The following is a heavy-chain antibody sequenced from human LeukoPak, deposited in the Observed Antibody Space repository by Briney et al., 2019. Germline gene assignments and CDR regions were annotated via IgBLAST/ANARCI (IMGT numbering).Heavy chain of an antibody. Sequence: GGSLRLSCVSSGFIFSSYVMSWVRQAPGKGLEWVSSISVAGATTDYADSVKGRFTISRDNARNSLYLQMNSLRAEDTAVYYCARDSDWNDGLDYWGQGTLVTVSS. J-gene: IGHJ4*02. CDR2: ISVAGATT. V-gene: IGHV3-23*01. CDR1: GFIFSSYV. CDR3: ARDSDWNDGLDY. D-gene: IGHD1-1*01.